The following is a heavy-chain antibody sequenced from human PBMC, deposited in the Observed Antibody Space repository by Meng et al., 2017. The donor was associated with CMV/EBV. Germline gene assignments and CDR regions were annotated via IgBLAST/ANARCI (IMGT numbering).Heavy chain of an antibody. CDR2: IIPILGIA. CDR1: GGTFSSYT. CDR3: ARVNGFDFWSSYYTRSYYYYGMDV. J-gene: IGHJ6*02. D-gene: IGHD3-3*01. Sequence: SVKVSCKASGGTFSSYTISWVRQAPGQGLEWMGRIIPILGIANYAQKFQGRVTITADKSTSTAYMELSSLRSEDTAVYYCARVNGFDFWSSYYTRSYYYYGMDVWGQGTTVTVSS. V-gene: IGHV1-69*02.